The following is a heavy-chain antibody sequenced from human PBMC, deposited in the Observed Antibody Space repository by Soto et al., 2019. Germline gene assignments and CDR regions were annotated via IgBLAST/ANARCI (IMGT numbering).Heavy chain of an antibody. J-gene: IGHJ5*02. CDR1: GFTFSSYA. Sequence: GGSLRLSCAASGFTFSSYAMHWVRQAPGKGLEWVAVISYDGSNKYYADSVKGRFTISRDNSKNTLYLQMNSLRAEDTAVYYCARDRSVLRFLESPGWFDPWGQGTLVTVSS. V-gene: IGHV3-30-3*01. CDR3: ARDRSVLRFLESPGWFDP. D-gene: IGHD3-3*01. CDR2: ISYDGSNK.